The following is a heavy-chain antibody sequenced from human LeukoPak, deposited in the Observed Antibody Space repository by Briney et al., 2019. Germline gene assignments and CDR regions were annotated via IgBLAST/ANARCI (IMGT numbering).Heavy chain of an antibody. Sequence: GGSLRLSCAASGFTFSSYSMNWVRQAPGKGLEWVSYISSSSSTIYYADSVKGRFTISRDNAKNSLYLQMNSLRAEDTAVYYCAREATLYGGNAYPMFLDYWGQGTLVTVSS. V-gene: IGHV3-48*01. CDR2: ISSSSSTI. CDR3: AREATLYGGNAYPMFLDY. D-gene: IGHD4-23*01. CDR1: GFTFSSYS. J-gene: IGHJ4*02.